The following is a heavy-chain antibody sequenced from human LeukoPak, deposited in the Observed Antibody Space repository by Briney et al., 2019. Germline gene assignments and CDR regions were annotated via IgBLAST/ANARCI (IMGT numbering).Heavy chain of an antibody. CDR3: ARGTLEHCSGASCYPLDS. D-gene: IGHD2-15*01. Sequence: GGSLRLSCAASGFTFSNYAMSWVRQPPGKGLECVSVVTAIGGDTYYTGSVNGRFTISRDNSKNTLYLQMNSLRAEDTALYYCARGTLEHCSGASCYPLDSWGQGTLVTVSS. CDR1: GFTFSNYA. V-gene: IGHV3-23*01. J-gene: IGHJ5*01. CDR2: VTAIGGDT.